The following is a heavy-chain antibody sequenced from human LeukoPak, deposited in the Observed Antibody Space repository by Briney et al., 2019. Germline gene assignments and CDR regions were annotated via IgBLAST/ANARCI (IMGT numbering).Heavy chain of an antibody. J-gene: IGHJ4*02. V-gene: IGHV3-21*01. D-gene: IGHD5-24*01. CDR2: ISSGSSAI. Sequence: GGSLRLSCEASGFTFTTYSMTWVRQAPGKGLEWVSIISSGSSAIFSADALKGRFTISRDDAKNLLYLDMNSLRAEDTAVYYCARDKEMSTITGSLFGYWGQGTLVTVSS. CDR1: GFTFTTYS. CDR3: ARDKEMSTITGSLFGY.